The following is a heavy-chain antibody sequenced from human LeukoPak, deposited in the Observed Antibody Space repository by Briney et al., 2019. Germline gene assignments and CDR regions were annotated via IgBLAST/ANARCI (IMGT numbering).Heavy chain of an antibody. CDR2: INHSGST. J-gene: IGHJ4*02. V-gene: IGHV4-34*01. D-gene: IGHD6-25*01. CDR1: GGSFSGYY. CDR3: ATDSQSSVYYF. Sequence: SETLSLTCAVYGGSFSGYYWSWIRQPPGKGLEWIGEINHSGSTNYNPSLKSRVTISVDTSKNQFSLNLRSLTAADTAVYYCATDSQSSVYYFWGQGALVTVSS.